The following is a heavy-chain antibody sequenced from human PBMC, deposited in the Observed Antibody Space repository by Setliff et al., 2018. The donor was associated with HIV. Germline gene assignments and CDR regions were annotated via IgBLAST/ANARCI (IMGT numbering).Heavy chain of an antibody. CDR3: ARDPAPSSSASYFQH. J-gene: IGHJ1*01. D-gene: IGHD6-6*01. CDR2: FDPEDGET. Sequence: ASVMVSCKVSGYTLTELSMHWVRQAPGKGLEWMGGFDPEDGETIYAQKFQGRVTMTEDTSTDTAYMELSSLRSEDTAVYYCARDPAPSSSASYFQHWGQGTPVTVSS. V-gene: IGHV1-24*01. CDR1: GYTLTELS.